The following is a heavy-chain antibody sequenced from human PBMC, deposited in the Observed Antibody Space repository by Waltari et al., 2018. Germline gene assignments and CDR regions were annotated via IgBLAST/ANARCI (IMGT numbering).Heavy chain of an antibody. CDR2: INHSGST. CDR3: ARGLSSSRAFDI. V-gene: IGHV4-34*01. D-gene: IGHD6-6*01. Sequence: QVQLQQWGAGLLKPSETLSLTCAVYGGSFSGYYWSWIRQPPGKGLEWIGEINHSGSTNYNPSLKSRVTISVDTSKNQFSLKLSSVTAADTAVYYCARGLSSSRAFDIWGQGTMVTVSS. CDR1: GGSFSGYY. J-gene: IGHJ3*02.